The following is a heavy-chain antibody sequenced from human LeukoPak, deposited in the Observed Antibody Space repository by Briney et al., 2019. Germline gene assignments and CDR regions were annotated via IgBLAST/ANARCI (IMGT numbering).Heavy chain of an antibody. V-gene: IGHV3-23*01. Sequence: GGSLRLSCAASGLTFSSYGMNWVRQAPGKGLEWVSSISGSGDSTYHADSVRGRFTVSRDNSKNALYLQMKSLRAEDTAVYYCAKVTGSGSYLADAFDIWGYGTVVSVSS. CDR2: ISGSGDST. J-gene: IGHJ3*02. CDR1: GLTFSSYG. CDR3: AKVTGSGSYLADAFDI. D-gene: IGHD3-10*01.